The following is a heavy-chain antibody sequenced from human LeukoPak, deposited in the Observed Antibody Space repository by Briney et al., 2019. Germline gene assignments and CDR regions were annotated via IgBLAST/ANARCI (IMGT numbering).Heavy chain of an antibody. V-gene: IGHV3-23*01. CDR3: AKDRGSYYTSPYFDY. Sequence: GGSLRLSCAASGFTFSSYAMSWVRQAPGKGLEWVSAISGSGGSTYYADSVKGRFTISRDNSKNTLYLQMNSLRAEDTAVYYCAKDRGSYYTSPYFDYWGQGTLVTVSS. CDR2: ISGSGGST. CDR1: GFTFSSYA. J-gene: IGHJ4*02. D-gene: IGHD1-26*01.